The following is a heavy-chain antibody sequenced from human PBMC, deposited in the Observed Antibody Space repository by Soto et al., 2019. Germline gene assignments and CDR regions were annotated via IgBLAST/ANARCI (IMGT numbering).Heavy chain of an antibody. CDR2: ISNGSSYI. CDR3: ARHSTTSKYRLAY. CDR1: GFTFSSYS. V-gene: IGHV3-21*01. Sequence: EVQLVESGGGLVKPGGSLRLSCAASGFTFSSYSMNWVRQAPGKGLEWVSAISNGSSYIYYSDSVRGRFTIPRDNAKNSLYVHMNSPRAEDAAAYHYARHSTTSKYRLAYWGQGTPVTVSS. J-gene: IGHJ4*02. D-gene: IGHD2-2*01.